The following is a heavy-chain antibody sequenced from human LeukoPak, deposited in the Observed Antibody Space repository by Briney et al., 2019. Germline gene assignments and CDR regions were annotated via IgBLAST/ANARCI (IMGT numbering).Heavy chain of an antibody. CDR2: ISYSGTT. J-gene: IGHJ6*03. CDR1: DGSISSYY. D-gene: IGHD6-19*01. Sequence: SETLSLTCTVSDGSISSYYWSWIRLPPGKGLEYIGYISYSGTTNYNPSLKSRLTISVDTSKNQISLRLSSVTAADTAVYYCARFRSAVAGTYNYYYLVVWGKGTTVTVSS. V-gene: IGHV4-59*01. CDR3: ARFRSAVAGTYNYYYLVV.